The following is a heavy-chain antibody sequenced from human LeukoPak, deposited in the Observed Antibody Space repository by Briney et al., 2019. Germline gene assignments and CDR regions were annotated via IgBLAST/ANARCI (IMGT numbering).Heavy chain of an antibody. V-gene: IGHV3-23*01. CDR2: ISGSGGGT. D-gene: IGHD5-18*01. CDR1: GFTFSSYG. CDR3: AKGNVDTAL. Sequence: VGSLRPSCAASGFTFSSYGINGVCQAPGKGLEWVSAISGSGGGTYYADSVKGRFTISRDNSKNTLYLQMNSLRAEDTAVYYCAKGNVDTALRGQGTLVTVSS. J-gene: IGHJ4*02.